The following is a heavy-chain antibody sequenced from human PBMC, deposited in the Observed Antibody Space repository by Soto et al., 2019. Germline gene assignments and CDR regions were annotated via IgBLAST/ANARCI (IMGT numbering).Heavy chain of an antibody. V-gene: IGHV3-30*18. CDR1: GFTFSNYG. D-gene: IGHD2-15*01. CDR3: AKLDEGGLQYAYYAMDV. J-gene: IGHJ6*02. CDR2: ISYDGSNK. Sequence: PGGSLRLSCVASGFTFSNYGMHWVRQAPGKGLEWVAVISYDGSNKYYADSAKGRFTISRDNSKNTLYLQMTSLRTEDTALYYCAKLDEGGLQYAYYAMDVWGQGTTVTVSS.